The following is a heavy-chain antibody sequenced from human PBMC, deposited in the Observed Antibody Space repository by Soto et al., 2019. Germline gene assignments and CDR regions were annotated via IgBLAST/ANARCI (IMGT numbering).Heavy chain of an antibody. Sequence: GGSLRLSCAASGFSFSTYGMHWVRQAPGKGLEWVAVISYHGNDRYYADSVRGRFTISRDDSKNTLYLQMNSLRTEDTAVYYCAKDWRYNHGTDAFDIWGRGTMVTVSS. CDR1: GFSFSTYG. V-gene: IGHV3-30*18. J-gene: IGHJ3*02. CDR2: ISYHGNDR. D-gene: IGHD5-18*01. CDR3: AKDWRYNHGTDAFDI.